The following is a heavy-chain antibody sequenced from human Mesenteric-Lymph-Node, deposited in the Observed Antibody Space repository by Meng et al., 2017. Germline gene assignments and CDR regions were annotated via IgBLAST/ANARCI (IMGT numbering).Heavy chain of an antibody. CDR3: ARMIGSGPFDH. J-gene: IGHJ4*02. D-gene: IGHD6-19*01. CDR1: GDSVNTHYY. CDR2: IYHSGSA. V-gene: IGHV4-61*01. Sequence: VRLGESGPGLVRPSETLALACTVSGDSVNTHYYWSWIRQSPEKGLELIGYIYHSGSANYNPSLKTRVTISVDTSRNQFSMKLNSLTAADTAVYYCARMIGSGPFDHWGQGSLVTVSS.